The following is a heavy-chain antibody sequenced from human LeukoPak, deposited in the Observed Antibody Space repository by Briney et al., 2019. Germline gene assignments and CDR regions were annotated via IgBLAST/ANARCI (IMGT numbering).Heavy chain of an antibody. Sequence: GGSLRLSCAASGFTVRSNYMSWVRQAPGKGLEWVSIIYSGGSTYYADSVKGRFTISRDNSKNTLYLQMNSLRAEDTAVYYCATDTAISRGAFDIWGQGTMVTVSS. V-gene: IGHV3-66*01. CDR1: GFTVRSNY. CDR3: ATDTAISRGAFDI. J-gene: IGHJ3*02. D-gene: IGHD5-18*01. CDR2: IYSGGST.